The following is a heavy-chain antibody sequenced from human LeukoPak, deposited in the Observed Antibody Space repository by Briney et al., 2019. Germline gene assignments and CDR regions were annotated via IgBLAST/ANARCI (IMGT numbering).Heavy chain of an antibody. D-gene: IGHD1-1*01. CDR2: IGTASDT. CDR3: ARGPPRGKYYYMDV. CDR1: GFTFSSFD. Sequence: GGSLRLSCAASGFTFSSFDMHWVRQPTGQGLEWVSTIGTASDTYYLGSVEGRFTLSRDNAKNSLYLQMNSLTAGDTAVYYCARGPPRGKYYYMDVWGKGTTVTASS. J-gene: IGHJ6*03. V-gene: IGHV3-13*01.